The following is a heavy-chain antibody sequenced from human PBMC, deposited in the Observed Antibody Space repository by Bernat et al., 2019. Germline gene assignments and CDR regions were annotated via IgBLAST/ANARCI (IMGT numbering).Heavy chain of an antibody. Sequence: QVQLQESGPGLVKPSQTLSLTCTVSGGSISSASYSWSWIRQPAGKGLEWIGRIYTSGSTNYNPSLKSRVTISVDTSKNQFSLKLSSVTATDTAVYYCARGWAARPLGYGMDVWGQGTTVTVPS. D-gene: IGHD6-6*01. CDR1: GGSISSASYS. CDR2: IYTSGST. CDR3: ARGWAARPLGYGMDV. J-gene: IGHJ6*02. V-gene: IGHV4-61*02.